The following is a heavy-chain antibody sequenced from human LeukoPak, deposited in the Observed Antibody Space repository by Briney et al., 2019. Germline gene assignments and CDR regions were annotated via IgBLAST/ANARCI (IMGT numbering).Heavy chain of an antibody. J-gene: IGHJ3*02. V-gene: IGHV4-59*01. CDR3: ARVNWSGYDFRGAFDI. D-gene: IGHD5-12*01. CDR2: IYYSGST. Sequence: SETLSLACTVSGGSISSYYWSWIRQPPGKGLEWIGYIYYSGSTNYNPSLKSRVTISVDTSKKQFSLNLSSVTAADTAVYYCARVNWSGYDFRGAFDIWGQGKTVTVSS. CDR1: GGSISSYY.